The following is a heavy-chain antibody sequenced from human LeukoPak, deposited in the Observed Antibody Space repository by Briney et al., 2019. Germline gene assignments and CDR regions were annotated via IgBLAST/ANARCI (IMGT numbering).Heavy chain of an antibody. CDR1: GYIFTDYY. CDR3: ARSVGSTTYYYPFDH. D-gene: IGHD2/OR15-2a*01. J-gene: IGHJ4*02. Sequence: ASVKVSCKASGYIFTDYYMHWVRQAPGQGLEWMGIINPSVGGTRHAQKFQGRVTMTRGTSTSTVYMELSSLRSEDTAIYYCARSVGSTTYYYPFDHWGQGTLVTVSS. V-gene: IGHV1-46*01. CDR2: INPSVGGT.